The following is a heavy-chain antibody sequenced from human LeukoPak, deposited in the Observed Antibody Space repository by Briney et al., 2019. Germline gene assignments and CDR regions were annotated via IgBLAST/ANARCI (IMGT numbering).Heavy chain of an antibody. J-gene: IGHJ4*02. V-gene: IGHV4-30-4*01. CDR1: GGSISSGDYY. Sequence: PSETLSLTCTVSGGSISSGDYYWSWIRQPPGKGLEWIGYIYYSGSTYYNPSLQSRVTISVDTSKNQFSLKLSSVTAADTAVYYCARTYSSSWYDYWGQGTLVTVSS. CDR3: ARTYSSSWYDY. CDR2: IYYSGST. D-gene: IGHD6-13*01.